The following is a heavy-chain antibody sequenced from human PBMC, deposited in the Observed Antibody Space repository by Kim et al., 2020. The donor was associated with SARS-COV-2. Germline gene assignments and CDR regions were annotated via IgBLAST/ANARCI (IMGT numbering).Heavy chain of an antibody. D-gene: IGHD3-10*01. CDR2: INTNTGNP. CDR1: GYTFTSYP. J-gene: IGHJ5*02. Sequence: ASVKVSCKASGYTFTSYPMNWVRQAPGQGLEWMGWINTNTGNPTYAQGFTGRFVFSLDTSVSTAYLQISSLKADDTAVYFCARGYGSGRPIFGLWGQEPWSPSPQ. CDR3: ARGYGSGRPIFGL. V-gene: IGHV7-4-1*02.